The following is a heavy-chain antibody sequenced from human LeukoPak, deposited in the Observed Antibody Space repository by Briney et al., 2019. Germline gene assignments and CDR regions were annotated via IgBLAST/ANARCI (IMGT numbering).Heavy chain of an antibody. CDR1: GGTFSSYA. J-gene: IGHJ4*02. Sequence: SVKVSCKASGGTFSSYAISWVRQAPGQGLEWMGGVIPIFGTANYAQKFQGRVTITADESTSTAYMELSSLRSEDTAVYYCPRGGSGWRLDYWGQGTLVTVSS. D-gene: IGHD6-19*01. CDR2: VIPIFGTA. V-gene: IGHV1-69*13. CDR3: PRGGSGWRLDY.